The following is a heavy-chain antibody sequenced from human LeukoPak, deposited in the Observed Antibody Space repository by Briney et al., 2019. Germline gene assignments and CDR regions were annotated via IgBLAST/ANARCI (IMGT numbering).Heavy chain of an antibody. D-gene: IGHD4-17*01. CDR1: GFTFSSYG. J-gene: IGHJ4*02. CDR2: ISYDGSNK. CDR3: AKDYGDGGY. V-gene: IGHV3-30*18. Sequence: PGGSLRLSCAASGFTFSSYGMHWVRQAPGEGLEWVAVISYDGSNKYYADSVKGRFTISRDNSKNTLYLQMNSLRAEDTAVYYCAKDYGDGGYWGQGTLVTVSS.